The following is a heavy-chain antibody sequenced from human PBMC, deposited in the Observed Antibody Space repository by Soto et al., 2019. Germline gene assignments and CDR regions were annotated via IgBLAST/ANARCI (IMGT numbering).Heavy chain of an antibody. CDR2: IHYNGNT. V-gene: IGHV4-59*01. J-gene: IGHJ4*02. Sequence: SESLSHTCSVSCPSIPIYSCGGMCQPPGKGLEWIGNIHYNGNTKYSPSLKSRVTMSVDTSKNHFSLKLISVTTADTAVYFCAREGNLGRWIQPLDSWGKGTLVTVS. CDR3: AREGNLGRWIQPLDS. D-gene: IGHD2-2*03. CDR1: CPSIPIYS.